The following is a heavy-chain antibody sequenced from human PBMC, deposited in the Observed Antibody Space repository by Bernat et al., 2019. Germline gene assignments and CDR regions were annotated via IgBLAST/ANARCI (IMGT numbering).Heavy chain of an antibody. CDR1: GYTFTSLA. J-gene: IGHJ3*01. CDR3: ARSTGTYMHDPLDV. D-gene: IGHD2-8*02. CDR2: MNVVSGKT. V-gene: IGHV1-3*01. Sequence: QVQLLQSGADVKKPGATVRVSCEASGYTFTSLAMQWVRQAPGQRLEWKGWMNVVSGKTTYSEKFQGRLTFTRDTSASTAYMDLSSLRSEDTALYYCARSTGTYMHDPLDVWGQGTMVTVSS.